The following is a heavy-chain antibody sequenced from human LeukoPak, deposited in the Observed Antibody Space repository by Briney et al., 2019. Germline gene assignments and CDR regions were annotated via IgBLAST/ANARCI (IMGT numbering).Heavy chain of an antibody. Sequence: SETLSLTCTVSGGSISSSIYYWGWIRQPPGKGLEWIGSIYYSGSTYYNPSLKSRVTISVDTSKNQFSLKLSSVTAADTAVYYCARHPQPSFDYWGQGTLVTVSS. CDR1: GGSISSSIYY. J-gene: IGHJ4*02. CDR3: ARHPQPSFDY. D-gene: IGHD6-13*01. V-gene: IGHV4-39*01. CDR2: IYYSGST.